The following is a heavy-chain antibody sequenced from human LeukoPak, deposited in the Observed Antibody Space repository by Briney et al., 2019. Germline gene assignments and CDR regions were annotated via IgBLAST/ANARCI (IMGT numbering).Heavy chain of an antibody. Sequence: GGSLRLSCEASGFTFVNYGMHWVRQAPGKGLEWVASITWNSGRVTYGDSVKGRFTIYRDNAKNCLYLQMFSLRPEDTAFYYCAKEPNDGYSRNVFFDSWGKGTLVTVSS. CDR2: ITWNSGRV. D-gene: IGHD6-13*01. J-gene: IGHJ4*02. CDR3: AKEPNDGYSRNVFFDS. V-gene: IGHV3-9*01. CDR1: GFTFVNYG.